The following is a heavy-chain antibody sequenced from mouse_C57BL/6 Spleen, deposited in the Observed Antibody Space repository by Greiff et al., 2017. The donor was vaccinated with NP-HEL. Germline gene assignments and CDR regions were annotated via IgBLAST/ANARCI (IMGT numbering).Heavy chain of an antibody. CDR2: ISSGGSYT. J-gene: IGHJ4*01. V-gene: IGHV5-6*01. Sequence: VQLQQSGGDLVKPGGSLKLSCAASGFTFSSYGMSWVRQTPDKRLEWVATISSGGSYTYYPDSVKGRFTISRDNAKNTLYLQMSSLKSEDTAMYYCAGDSNYAYYYAMDYWGQGTSVTVSS. CDR1: GFTFSSYG. CDR3: AGDSNYAYYYAMDY. D-gene: IGHD2-5*01.